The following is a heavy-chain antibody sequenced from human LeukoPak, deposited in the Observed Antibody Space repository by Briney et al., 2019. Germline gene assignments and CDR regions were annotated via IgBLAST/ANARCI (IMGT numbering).Heavy chain of an antibody. V-gene: IGHV3-30*02. CDR1: GFTFSSYG. Sequence: GSLRLSCAASGFTFSSYGMHWDRQAPGKGLEWVAYIQNDGSNEQYADSVKGRFSISRDSSKNILYLQMNSLRAEDTAVYYCAKDRCSNGIGCYYYYMDVWGKGTTVTISS. CDR2: IQNDGSNE. D-gene: IGHD2-8*01. J-gene: IGHJ6*03. CDR3: AKDRCSNGIGCYYYYMDV.